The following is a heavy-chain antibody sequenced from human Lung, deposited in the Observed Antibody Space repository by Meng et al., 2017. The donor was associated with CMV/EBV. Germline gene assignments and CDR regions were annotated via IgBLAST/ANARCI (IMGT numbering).Heavy chain of an antibody. D-gene: IGHD3-10*01. CDR1: AYTFSTYW. V-gene: IGHV5-51*01. CDR3: ARKRGYFFDY. Sequence: GGSXRLSCKGSAYTFSTYWLGWVRQLPGRGLEWMGLIYPADSNTTYSPSFRGHVTISADKSISTAYLQWNGLRASDTAIYYSARKRGYFFDYWGHRTPVTVSS. J-gene: IGHJ4*01. CDR2: IYPADSNT.